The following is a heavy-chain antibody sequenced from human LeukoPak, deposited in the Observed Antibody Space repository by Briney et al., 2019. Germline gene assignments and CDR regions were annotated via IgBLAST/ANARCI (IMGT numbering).Heavy chain of an antibody. CDR1: GYSISSGFY. CDR3: ARVTHSYGSGYYPY. CDR2: IYHGGTT. J-gene: IGHJ4*02. D-gene: IGHD3-10*01. V-gene: IGHV4-38-2*02. Sequence: SETLSLTCTVSGYSISSGFYWGWIRQPPGKGLEWIGNIYHGGTTYYNPSLKSRVTISVDTTKNQFSLKLSSVTAADTAVYYCARVTHSYGSGYYPYWGQGTLVTVSS.